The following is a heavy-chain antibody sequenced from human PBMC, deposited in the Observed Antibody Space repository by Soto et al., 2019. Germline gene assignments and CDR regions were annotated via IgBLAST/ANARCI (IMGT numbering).Heavy chain of an antibody. CDR3: ARRRTMVRDGDFDY. D-gene: IGHD3-10*01. CDR1: GYTFTSYG. CDR2: ISACNGNT. J-gene: IGHJ4*02. Sequence: ASVKVSCKASGYTFTSYGISWVRQAPGQGLEWMGWISACNGNTNYAQKLQGRVTMTTDTSTSTAYMELRSLRSDDTAVYYCARRRTMVRDGDFDYWGQGTLVTVSS. V-gene: IGHV1-18*04.